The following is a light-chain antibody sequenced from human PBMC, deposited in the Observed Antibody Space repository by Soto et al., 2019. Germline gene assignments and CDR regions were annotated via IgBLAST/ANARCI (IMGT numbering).Light chain of an antibody. CDR1: QSVSSY. Sequence: EIVLTQSPATLSLSPGERATLSCRASQSVSSYLAWYQHKPGQAPRLLIYDASNRATGIPARFSGSVSGTDFTLTISSLEPEDFAVYCCQQRSTWPPITFGQGTLMEIK. J-gene: IGKJ5*01. CDR2: DAS. V-gene: IGKV3-11*01. CDR3: QQRSTWPPIT.